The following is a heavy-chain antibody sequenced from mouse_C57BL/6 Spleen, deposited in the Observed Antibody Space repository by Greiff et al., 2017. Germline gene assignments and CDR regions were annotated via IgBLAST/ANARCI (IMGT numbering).Heavy chain of an antibody. CDR1: GFTFSDAW. V-gene: IGHV6-6*01. J-gene: IGHJ1*03. CDR3: TRNYCSSYVWYFDV. CDR2: IRNKANNHAT. D-gene: IGHD1-1*01. Sequence: EVKVEESGGGLVQPGGSMKLSCAASGFTFSDAWMDWVRQSPEKGLEWVAEIRNKANNHATYYAESVKGRFTISRDDSKSSVYLQMNSLRAEDTGIYYCTRNYCSSYVWYFDVWGTGTTVTVSS.